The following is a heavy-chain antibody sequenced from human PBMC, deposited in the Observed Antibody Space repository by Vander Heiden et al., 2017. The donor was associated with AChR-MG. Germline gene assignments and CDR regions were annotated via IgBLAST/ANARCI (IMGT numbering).Heavy chain of an antibody. J-gene: IGHJ5*02. CDR3: AKAGSSGYHRNWFDP. Sequence: QVQLVQSGAEVKKLGASVKVSCKASGYTFTNYYVTWVRQAPGQGLEWMGIINPSGGSTTYAQKFQGRVTMTRDTSTSTVYMELSSLRSEDTAVYYCAKAGSSGYHRNWFDPWGQGPLVTVSS. D-gene: IGHD3-22*01. CDR1: GYTFTNYY. CDR2: INPSGGST. V-gene: IGHV1-46*01.